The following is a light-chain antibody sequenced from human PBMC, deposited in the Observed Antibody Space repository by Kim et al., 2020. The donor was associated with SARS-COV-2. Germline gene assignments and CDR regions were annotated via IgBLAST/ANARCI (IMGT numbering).Light chain of an antibody. CDR3: QHYGNSPYT. Sequence: LSPGEGATRSCRASQAITNSYLAWYQQKPGQAPRLLIYGASSRATGIPNRFSGSGSGTDFTLTISRLEPEDFAVYYCQHYGNSPYTFGQGTKLEI. CDR2: GAS. J-gene: IGKJ2*01. CDR1: QAITNSY. V-gene: IGKV3-20*01.